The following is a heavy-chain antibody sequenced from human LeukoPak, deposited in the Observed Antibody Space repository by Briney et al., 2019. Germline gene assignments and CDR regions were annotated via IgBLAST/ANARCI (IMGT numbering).Heavy chain of an antibody. V-gene: IGHV4-61*02. CDR2: IYTSGST. CDR1: GGSISSGSYY. Sequence: SETLSLTCTVSGGSISSGSYYWSWIRQPAGKGLEWIWRIYTSGSTTYNPSLKSRVTISVDTSKNQFSLKLSSVTAADTAVYYCARSYPAYDSSGYYGPDPENYNWFDPWSQGTLVTVSS. CDR3: ARSYPAYDSSGYYGPDPENYNWFDP. D-gene: IGHD3-22*01. J-gene: IGHJ5*02.